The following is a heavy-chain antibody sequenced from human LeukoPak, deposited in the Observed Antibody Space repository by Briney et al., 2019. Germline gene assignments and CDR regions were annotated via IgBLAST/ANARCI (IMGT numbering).Heavy chain of an antibody. CDR1: NYTYTDYG. D-gene: IGHD3/OR15-3a*01. Sequence: GASVRVSCKASNYTYTDYGINWVRQAPGQGLEWVGWISAYNGHTYYAQKFQGRITMTTDTSTTTAHMELRSLRSDDTAVYYCAKDLIFRDSNAGPFDYWGQGTLVTVSS. V-gene: IGHV1-18*01. J-gene: IGHJ4*02. CDR2: ISAYNGHT. CDR3: AKDLIFRDSNAGPFDY.